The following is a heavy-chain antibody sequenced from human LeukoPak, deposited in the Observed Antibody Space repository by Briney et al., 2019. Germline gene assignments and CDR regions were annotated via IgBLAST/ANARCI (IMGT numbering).Heavy chain of an antibody. Sequence: ASVKVSCKASGYTFTGYYMHWVRQAPGQGLEWMGRINPNSGGTNYAQKFQGRVTMTRDMSISTAYMELSRLRSDDTAVYYCARGLGSSSSPGDYWGQGTLVTVSS. V-gene: IGHV1-2*06. CDR2: INPNSGGT. CDR3: ARGLGSSSSPGDY. CDR1: GYTFTGYY. J-gene: IGHJ4*02. D-gene: IGHD6-6*01.